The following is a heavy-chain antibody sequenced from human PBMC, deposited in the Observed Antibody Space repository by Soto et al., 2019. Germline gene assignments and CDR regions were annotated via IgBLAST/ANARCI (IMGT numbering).Heavy chain of an antibody. CDR2: ISYDGRNK. J-gene: IGHJ4*02. V-gene: IGHV3-30*18. D-gene: IGHD6-13*01. Sequence: GSLRLSCAASGFTVSSNYMSWVRQAPGKGLEWVAVISYDGRNKYYADSVKGRFTISRDNSKNTLYLQMNSLRAEDTAVYYCAKSAYSSSWPYYFDYWGQGTLVTVSS. CDR3: AKSAYSSSWPYYFDY. CDR1: GFTVSSNY.